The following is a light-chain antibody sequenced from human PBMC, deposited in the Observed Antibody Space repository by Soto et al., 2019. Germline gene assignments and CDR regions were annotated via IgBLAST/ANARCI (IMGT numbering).Light chain of an antibody. CDR3: GSWDSSLSAYV. CDR1: GTDVGQYNY. CDR2: HVS. J-gene: IGLJ1*01. V-gene: IGLV2-8*01. Sequence: QSALTQPPSASGSPGQSVTISCTGAGTDVGQYNYVSWYQQHPGKAPKLLIHHVSRRPSGVPARFSGSKSGTSATLGITGFQTGDEADYYCGSWDSSLSAYVFATGTKVTVL.